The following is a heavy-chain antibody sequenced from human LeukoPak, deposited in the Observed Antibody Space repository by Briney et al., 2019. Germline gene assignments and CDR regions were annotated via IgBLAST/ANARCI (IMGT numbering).Heavy chain of an antibody. J-gene: IGHJ4*02. V-gene: IGHV3-7*01. CDR3: ATGEGH. Sequence: GGSLRLSCSASGFIFNSDWMKWVRQAPGKGLEWVATIKQDGSAKYYVDSVKGRFTISRDNAKKTLYLEMNTLRAEDTAVYYCATGEGHWGQGTLVTVSS. D-gene: IGHD2-21*01. CDR1: GFIFNSDW. CDR2: IKQDGSAK.